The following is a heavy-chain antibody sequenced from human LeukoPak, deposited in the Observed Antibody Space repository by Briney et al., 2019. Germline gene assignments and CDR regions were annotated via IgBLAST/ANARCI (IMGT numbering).Heavy chain of an antibody. CDR1: GFTFSSYA. D-gene: IGHD5-12*01. Sequence: GGSLGLSCAASGFTFSSYAMHWVRQASGKGLEWVAVISYDGSNKYYADSVKGRFTISRDNSKNTLYLQMNSLRAEDTAVYYCARDQGYSGYDFAYFDYWGQGTLVTVSS. CDR3: ARDQGYSGYDFAYFDY. J-gene: IGHJ4*02. V-gene: IGHV3-30*04. CDR2: ISYDGSNK.